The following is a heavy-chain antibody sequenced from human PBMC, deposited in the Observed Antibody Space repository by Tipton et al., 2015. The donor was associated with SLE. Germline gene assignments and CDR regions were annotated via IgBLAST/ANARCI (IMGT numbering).Heavy chain of an antibody. D-gene: IGHD3-10*01. CDR3: ARDSEVGYYASGSPNWFDP. CDR2: TYYRSKWYN. Sequence: PSRGLEWLGRTYYRSKWYNDYAVSVKSRITINPDTSKNQFSLKLSSVTAADTAVYYCARDSEVGYYASGSPNWFDPWGQGTLVTVSS. V-gene: IGHV6-1*01. J-gene: IGHJ5*02.